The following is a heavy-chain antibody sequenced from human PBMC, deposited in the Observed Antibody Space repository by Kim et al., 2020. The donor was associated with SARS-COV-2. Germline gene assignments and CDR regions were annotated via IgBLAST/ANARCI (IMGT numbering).Heavy chain of an antibody. D-gene: IGHD1-26*01. V-gene: IGHV1-69*04. CDR1: GGTFSSYA. Sequence: SVKVSCKASGGTFSSYAISWVRQAPGQGLEWMGRIIPILGIANYAQKFQGRVKITADKSTSTAYMELSSLRSEDTAVYYCARDIVGATRGVYYFDYWGQGTLVTVSS. J-gene: IGHJ4*02. CDR3: ARDIVGATRGVYYFDY. CDR2: IIPILGIA.